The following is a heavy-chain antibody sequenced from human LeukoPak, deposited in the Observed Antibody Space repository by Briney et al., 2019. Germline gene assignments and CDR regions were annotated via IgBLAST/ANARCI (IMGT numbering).Heavy chain of an antibody. CDR2: FDPEDGET. V-gene: IGHV1-24*01. CDR1: GYTLTELS. D-gene: IGHD2-15*01. Sequence: GASVKVSCKVSGYTLTELSMHWVRQAPGQGLEWMGGFDPEDGETIYAQKFQGRVTMTEDTSTDTAYMELSSLRSEDTAVYYCATSPPRDSRYCSGGSCYTNWFDPWGQGTLVTVSS. J-gene: IGHJ5*02. CDR3: ATSPPRDSRYCSGGSCYTNWFDP.